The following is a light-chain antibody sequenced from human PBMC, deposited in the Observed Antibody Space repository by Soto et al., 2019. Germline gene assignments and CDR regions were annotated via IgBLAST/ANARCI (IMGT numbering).Light chain of an antibody. CDR3: MQSLRLPLT. Sequence: ETVMTQTPLALPATPGQPASISCKSSQSLLHSDVRTYLYWFLQNPGQSPQLLIYEVSNRFSGVPDRFSGSGSRTDFTLKISRVEAEDVGVYYCMQSLRLPLTFGPGTKVHI. CDR1: QSLLHSDVRTY. V-gene: IGKV2D-29*02. J-gene: IGKJ3*01. CDR2: EVS.